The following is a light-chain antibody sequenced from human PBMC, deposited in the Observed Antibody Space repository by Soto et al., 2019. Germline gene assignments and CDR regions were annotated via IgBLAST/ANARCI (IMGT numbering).Light chain of an antibody. CDR2: DAY. J-gene: IGKJ4*01. CDR1: QNVNSN. V-gene: IGKV3D-15*01. Sequence: EIVMTQSPASLSAPPGARHTHSGRASQNVNSNLAWYQQKPGQAPRFLIYDAYNRATGIPDRFSGGGSGTDFTLTISRLEPEEFAVYYCQQFSSYPLTGGGGTKVDI. CDR3: QQFSSYPLT.